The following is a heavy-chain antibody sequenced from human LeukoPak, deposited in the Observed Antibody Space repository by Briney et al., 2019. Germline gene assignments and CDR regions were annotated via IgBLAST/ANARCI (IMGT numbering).Heavy chain of an antibody. CDR3: ARVAARYVGMDV. J-gene: IGHJ6*02. CDR2: IYYSGST. CDR1: AGSINNYY. Sequence: PSETLSLTCTVSAGSINNYYWSWIRQPPGKGLEWIGYIYYSGSTNYNLSLKSRVTISVDTSKKQVSLNLSSLTAADTAVYYCARVAARYVGMDVWGQGTTVTVSS. V-gene: IGHV4-59*01. D-gene: IGHD6-6*01.